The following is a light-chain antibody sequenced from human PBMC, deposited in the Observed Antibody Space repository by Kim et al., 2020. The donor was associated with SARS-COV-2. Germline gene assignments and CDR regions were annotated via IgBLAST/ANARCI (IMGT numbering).Light chain of an antibody. J-gene: IGLJ3*02. V-gene: IGLV2-14*03. CDR2: DVS. Sequence: GQSFTISCTGTSSDVCGYKYVSWYQQHPGKAPKLMIYDVSNRPSGVSNRFSGSKSGNTASLTISGLQAEDEADYYCSSYTSSTTRVFGGGTQLTVL. CDR1: SSDVCGYKY. CDR3: SSYTSSTTRV.